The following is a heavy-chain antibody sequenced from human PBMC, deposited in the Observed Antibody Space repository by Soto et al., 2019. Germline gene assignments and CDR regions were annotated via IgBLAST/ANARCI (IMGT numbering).Heavy chain of an antibody. CDR3: ARASASGTIYFDF. D-gene: IGHD6-13*01. CDR2: IHHSGST. Sequence: QVQLQESGPGLVKPSQTLSLTCTVSGGSISCGGYYWSWIRQHPGKGLEWIGYIHHSGSTHYNPSLKSRITISVDTSKNQFSLKLSSVTAADTAVYYCARASASGTIYFDFWGQGTLVTVSS. CDR1: GGSISCGGYY. J-gene: IGHJ4*02. V-gene: IGHV4-31*03.